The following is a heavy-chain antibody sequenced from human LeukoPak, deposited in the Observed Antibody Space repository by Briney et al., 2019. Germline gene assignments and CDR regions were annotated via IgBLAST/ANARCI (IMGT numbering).Heavy chain of an antibody. Sequence: ASVKVSCKVSGYTLTELSMHWVRQAPGKGLEWMGGFDPEDGETIYAQKFQGRVTMTTDTSTSTAYMELRSLRSDDTAVYYCGRLVEYYDSSGYPYYYYYMDVWGKGTTVTVSS. CDR3: GRLVEYYDSSGYPYYYYYMDV. V-gene: IGHV1-24*01. J-gene: IGHJ6*03. CDR1: GYTLTELS. CDR2: FDPEDGET. D-gene: IGHD3-22*01.